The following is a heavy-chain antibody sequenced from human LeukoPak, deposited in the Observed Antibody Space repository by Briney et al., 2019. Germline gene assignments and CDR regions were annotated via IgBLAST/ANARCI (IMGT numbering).Heavy chain of an antibody. D-gene: IGHD6-13*01. V-gene: IGHV3-73*01. J-gene: IGHJ4*02. CDR3: TSEGETYSSSPY. Sequence: GGSLRLSCAASGFTFSGSAMHWVRPASGNGLEWVGRIRSKANSYATAYAASVKGRFTISRDDSKNTAYLQMNSLKTEDTAVYYCTSEGETYSSSPYWGQGTLVTVSS. CDR2: IRSKANSYAT. CDR1: GFTFSGSA.